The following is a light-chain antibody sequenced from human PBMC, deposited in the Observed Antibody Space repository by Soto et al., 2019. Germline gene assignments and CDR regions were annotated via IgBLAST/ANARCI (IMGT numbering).Light chain of an antibody. CDR1: QSISNW. CDR3: QQYNNWPIT. CDR2: DVS. J-gene: IGKJ5*01. V-gene: IGKV1-5*01. Sequence: DIQMTQSPSTLSASVGDRVTITCRASQSISNWLAWYQQKPGKAPKLLIYDVSSLESGVPSRFSGSGSGTEFTLTISSLQSEDFAVYYCQQYNNWPITFGQGTRLEIK.